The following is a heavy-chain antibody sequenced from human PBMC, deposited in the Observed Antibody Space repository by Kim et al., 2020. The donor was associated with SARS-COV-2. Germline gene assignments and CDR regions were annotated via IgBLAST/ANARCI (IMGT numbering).Heavy chain of an antibody. CDR3: AQKGLNAALVL. J-gene: IGHJ4*02. D-gene: IGHD5-18*01. V-gene: IGHV3-23*01. CDR2: ITGSSERT. CDR1: GFTFSNYV. Sequence: GGSLRLSCAASGFTFSNYVMSWVRQAPGKGLEWVSTITGSSERTYYPDSVKGRFSISRDNSKNTLYLQVNSLRAEDTAVYYCAQKGLNAALVLWGQGTLVTVSS.